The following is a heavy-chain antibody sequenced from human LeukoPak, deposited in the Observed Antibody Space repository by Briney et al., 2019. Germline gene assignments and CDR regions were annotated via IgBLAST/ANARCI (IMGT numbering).Heavy chain of an antibody. CDR2: QYYSGAT. CDR1: GGSMSPYY. D-gene: IGHD4-11*01. Sequence: SETLSLTCSVSGGSMSPYYWNWIRQPPGKGLEWIGYQYYSGATDYNPSLKSRLTFSVDTSKNQFSLKLSSVTAADTAVYYCASAENYSNYYFDYWGRGTLVTVSS. CDR3: ASAENYSNYYFDY. J-gene: IGHJ4*02. V-gene: IGHV4-59*08.